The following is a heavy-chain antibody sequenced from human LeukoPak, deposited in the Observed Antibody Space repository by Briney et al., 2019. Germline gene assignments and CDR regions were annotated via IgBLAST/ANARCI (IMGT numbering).Heavy chain of an antibody. V-gene: IGHV3-30*03. CDR1: GFTFSNYG. J-gene: IGHJ4*02. Sequence: PGRSLRLSCAASGFTFSNYGMHWVRQAPGKGLEWVAVISYDGSNKYYAESVKGRFTISRDNSKNRLYLQTNSLRAEDTAVYYCARDPDSSGWYEYYFDYWGQGTLVTVSS. D-gene: IGHD6-19*01. CDR3: ARDPDSSGWYEYYFDY. CDR2: ISYDGSNK.